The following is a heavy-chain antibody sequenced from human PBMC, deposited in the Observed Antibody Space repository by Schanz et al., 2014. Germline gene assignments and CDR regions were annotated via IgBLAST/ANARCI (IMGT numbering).Heavy chain of an antibody. J-gene: IGHJ4*02. CDR1: GDSISSTSYY. D-gene: IGHD3-10*02. CDR3: ARENVGRGFDY. CDR2: IFYSGST. V-gene: IGHV4-39*02. Sequence: QVQLQESGPGLVKPSETLSLTCSVSGDSISSTSYYWGWIRQPPGKGLEWIGSIFYSGSTYYNLSLKSRVSISVATSKNQSSLKVNSVTAAETAVYYCARENVGRGFDYWGRGALVTVSS.